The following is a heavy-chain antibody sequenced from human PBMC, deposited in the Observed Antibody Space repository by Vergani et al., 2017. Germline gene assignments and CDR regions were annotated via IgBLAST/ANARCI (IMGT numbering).Heavy chain of an antibody. CDR1: GGSISSGSYY. CDR2: IYTSGST. Sequence: QLHLQESGPGLVKPSQTLSLTCTVSGGSISSGSYYWSWIRQPAGKGLEWIGRIYTSGSTNYNPSLKSRVTISVDTSKNQFSLKLSSVTAADTAVYYCARESSGWHGGVDYWGQGTLVTVSS. CDR3: ARESSGWHGGVDY. D-gene: IGHD6-19*01. V-gene: IGHV4-61*02. J-gene: IGHJ4*02.